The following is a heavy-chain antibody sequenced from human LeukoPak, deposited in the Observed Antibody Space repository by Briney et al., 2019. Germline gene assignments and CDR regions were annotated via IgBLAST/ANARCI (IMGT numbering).Heavy chain of an antibody. CDR1: GGSISSYY. CDR3: ARGRVSSSTWYSTYCNYFYMDV. D-gene: IGHD1-1*01. J-gene: IGHJ6*03. Sequence: RPSETLSLTCTVSGGSISSYYWTWIRQPPGKGLEWIGYVDHTGSTNFNPSLNGRVSISRDTTKNLFSLRLRSVTAADTAVYFCARGRVSSSTWYSTYCNYFYMDVWGKGTTVTVSS. V-gene: IGHV4-59*01. CDR2: VDHTGST.